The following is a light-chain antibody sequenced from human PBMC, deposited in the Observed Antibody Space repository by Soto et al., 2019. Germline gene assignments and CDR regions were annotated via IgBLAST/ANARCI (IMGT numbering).Light chain of an antibody. CDR1: QSLLHSNGYNY. J-gene: IGKJ5*01. Sequence: DIVMTQSPLSLPVTPGEPASISCRSSQSLLHSNGYNYLDWYLQKPGQSPQLLIYLGSNRASGVPDRFSGSGSGTDFILKISRVEAEDVGVYYCMQARQTLPITFGQGTRLEIK. CDR3: MQARQTLPIT. CDR2: LGS. V-gene: IGKV2-28*01.